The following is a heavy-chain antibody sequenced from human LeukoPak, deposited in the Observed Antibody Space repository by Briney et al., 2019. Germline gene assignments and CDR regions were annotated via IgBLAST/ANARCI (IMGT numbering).Heavy chain of an antibody. D-gene: IGHD3-10*01. V-gene: IGHV4-34*01. CDR1: GGSFSRYY. J-gene: IGHJ6*04. CDR3: ARGKRAVYFFGSGSYTEGNYGLDV. Sequence: SETLSLTCAVYGGSFSRYYWSWIRQPPGKGLEWIGEINHSGSTNYNPSLKSRVAISVDTSTNLFSLNLSSVTAADTAVYYCARGKRAVYFFGSGSYTEGNYGLDVWGKATTVTVSS. CDR2: INHSGST.